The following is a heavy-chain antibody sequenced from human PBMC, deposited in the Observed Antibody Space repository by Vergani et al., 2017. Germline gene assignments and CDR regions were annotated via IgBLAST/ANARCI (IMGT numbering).Heavy chain of an antibody. J-gene: IGHJ6*02. CDR1: GFTFSSYW. Sequence: EVQLVESGGGLVQPGGSLSLSCAASGFTFSSYWMHWVRQAPGKGLVWVSRINSDGSSTSYADSVKGRFTISRDNAKNTLYLQMNSLRAEDTAVYYCARDRDTAMVFYYYYGMDVWGQGTTVTVSS. CDR3: ARDRDTAMVFYYYYGMDV. CDR2: INSDGSST. D-gene: IGHD5-18*01. V-gene: IGHV3-74*01.